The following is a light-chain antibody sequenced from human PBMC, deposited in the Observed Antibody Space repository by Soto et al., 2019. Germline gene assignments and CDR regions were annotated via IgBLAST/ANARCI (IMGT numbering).Light chain of an antibody. CDR3: QQYNNWPGT. CDR1: QSVSSY. J-gene: IGKJ1*01. CDR2: DAS. Sequence: EIVLTQTQTTLSLSPGERATLPCRASQSVSSYLAWYQQKPGQAPRLLIYDASNRATGIPARFSGSGSGTDFTLTISSLEPEDFAVYFCQQYNNWPGTFGQGTKVDIK. V-gene: IGKV3-11*01.